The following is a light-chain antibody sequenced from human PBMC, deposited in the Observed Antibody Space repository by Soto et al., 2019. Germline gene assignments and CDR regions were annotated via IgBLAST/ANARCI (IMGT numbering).Light chain of an antibody. CDR3: QQRSNWPIT. J-gene: IGKJ5*01. Sequence: EIVMTQSPATLSVSPGERATLSCRASQSVSTKLAWYRHKPGQAPRLLIYGASTRATGIPARFSGSGSGTEFTLTINSLEPEDFAVYYCQQRSNWPITFGQGTRLEIK. CDR2: GAS. V-gene: IGKV3-15*01. CDR1: QSVSTK.